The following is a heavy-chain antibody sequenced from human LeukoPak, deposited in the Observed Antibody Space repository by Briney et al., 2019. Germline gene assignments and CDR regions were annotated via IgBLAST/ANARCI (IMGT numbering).Heavy chain of an antibody. CDR3: ARGDSGYYYPY. CDR2: IYYSGSS. D-gene: IGHD3-22*01. Sequence: SQTLSLTCTVSGGSISSGDYYWSWFRQPPGKGLEWVGYIYYSGSSCYNPSLKSRVTISVDTSKNQFSLKLSSVTAADTAVYYCARGDSGYYYPYWGQGTLVTVSS. J-gene: IGHJ4*02. V-gene: IGHV4-30-4*01. CDR1: GGSISSGDYY.